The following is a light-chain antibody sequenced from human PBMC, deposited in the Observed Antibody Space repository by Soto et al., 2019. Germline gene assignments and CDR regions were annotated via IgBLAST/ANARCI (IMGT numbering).Light chain of an antibody. CDR3: SSYTSSNTWV. V-gene: IGLV2-14*03. CDR2: AVR. CDR1: TSDVGGYNY. Sequence: QSALTQPASVSGSPGQSITISCTGTTSDVGGYNYVSWYQQHPGKAPKVMIYAVRKRPSGVSNRFSGSKSGNTASLTISGLQAEDEADYYCSSYTSSNTWVFGGGTKVTVL. J-gene: IGLJ3*02.